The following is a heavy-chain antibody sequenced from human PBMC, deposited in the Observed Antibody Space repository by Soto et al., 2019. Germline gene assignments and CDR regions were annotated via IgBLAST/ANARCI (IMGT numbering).Heavy chain of an antibody. V-gene: IGHV3-30*18. D-gene: IGHD4-17*01. CDR2: ISYDGSNK. Sequence: GGSLRLSCAASGFTFSSYGMHWVRQAPGKGLEWVAVISYDGSNKYYADSVKGRFTISRDNSKNTLYLQMNSLRAEDTAVYYCAKGHYGDYSSVLAFWGQGTLVTVSS. CDR3: AKGHYGDYSSVLAF. J-gene: IGHJ4*02. CDR1: GFTFSSYG.